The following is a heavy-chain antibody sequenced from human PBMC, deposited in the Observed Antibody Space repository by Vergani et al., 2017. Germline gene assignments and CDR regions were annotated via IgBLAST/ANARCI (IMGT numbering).Heavy chain of an antibody. CDR3: ARALGWFGESLLYHNWFDP. V-gene: IGHV1-69*01. CDR2: IIPIFGTA. CDR1: GGTFSSYA. D-gene: IGHD3-10*01. Sequence: QVQLVQSGAEVKKPGSSVKVSCKASGGTFSSYAISWVRQAPGQGLEWMGGIIPIFGTANYAQKFQGRVTITADESTSAAYMGLSSLRSEDTAVYYWARALGWFGESLLYHNWFDPWGQGTLVTVSS. J-gene: IGHJ5*02.